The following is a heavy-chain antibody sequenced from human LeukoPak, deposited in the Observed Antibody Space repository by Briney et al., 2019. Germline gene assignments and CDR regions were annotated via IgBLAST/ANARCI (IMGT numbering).Heavy chain of an antibody. V-gene: IGHV3-23*01. J-gene: IGHJ4*02. CDR2: ITTGGRP. Sequence: GGSLRLSCAASGFTFSSYAMSWVRQAPGKGLEWVSGITTGGRPYYADSVKGRFTISRDNSKNTVYLQMNGLRAEDTAIYYCARGSTSWYYFDYWGQGGLVSVSS. D-gene: IGHD2-2*01. CDR1: GFTFSSYA. CDR3: ARGSTSWYYFDY.